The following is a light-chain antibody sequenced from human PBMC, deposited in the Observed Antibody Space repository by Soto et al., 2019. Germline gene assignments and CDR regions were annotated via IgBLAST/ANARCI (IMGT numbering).Light chain of an antibody. Sequence: DIQITQSPSTRSASVGDRVTITFRASQIISSWLAWYQQKPGKAPKLLIYKASSLESGVPSRFSGSGSGTEFTLTISSLQPDDFATYYCQQYNSYRTFGQGTKVDIK. V-gene: IGKV1-5*03. CDR2: KAS. CDR3: QQYNSYRT. CDR1: QIISSW. J-gene: IGKJ1*01.